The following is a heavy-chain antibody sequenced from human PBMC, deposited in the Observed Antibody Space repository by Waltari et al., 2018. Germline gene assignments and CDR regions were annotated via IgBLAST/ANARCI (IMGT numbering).Heavy chain of an antibody. V-gene: IGHV3-7*04. Sequence: EVQLVESGGTLVQPGGSLRLSCVAPGFTFSSRWMTWVRQAPGKGLEWLANINEDGSEKFYVDSVTGRFSISRDNAKNSLYLQMNTLTVEDTAVYYCARADYGGSADYDYWGQGTLVTVSS. J-gene: IGHJ4*02. CDR2: INEDGSEK. CDR3: ARADYGGSADYDY. CDR1: GFTFSSRW. D-gene: IGHD4-17*01.